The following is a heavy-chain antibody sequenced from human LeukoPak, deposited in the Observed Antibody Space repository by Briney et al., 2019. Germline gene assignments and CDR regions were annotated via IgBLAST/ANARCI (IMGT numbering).Heavy chain of an antibody. CDR2: ISYDGSNK. Sequence: GRSLRLSCAASGFTFSSYAMHWVRQAPGKGLEWVAVISYDGSNKYYADSVKGRFTISRDNSKNTLYVQMNRLRAEDTAVYYCARGMTTTYNYYGMDVWGQGTTVTVSS. CDR3: ARGMTTTYNYYGMDV. CDR1: GFTFSSYA. J-gene: IGHJ6*02. V-gene: IGHV3-30-3*01. D-gene: IGHD1-1*01.